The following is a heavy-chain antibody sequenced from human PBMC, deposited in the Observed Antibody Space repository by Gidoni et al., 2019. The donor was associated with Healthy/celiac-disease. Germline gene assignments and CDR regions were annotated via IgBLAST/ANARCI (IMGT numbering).Heavy chain of an antibody. Sequence: EVQLVESGGGLVKPGGSLRPSCAASGFPFRIYSMNWVRQAPGKGLEWGASISSSSSYIYYADSVKGRFTISRDNAKNSLYLQMNSLRAEDTAVYYCARLMTTVSLNWFDPWGQGTLVTVSS. CDR2: ISSSSSYI. J-gene: IGHJ5*02. CDR1: GFPFRIYS. CDR3: ARLMTTVSLNWFDP. V-gene: IGHV3-21*01. D-gene: IGHD4-17*01.